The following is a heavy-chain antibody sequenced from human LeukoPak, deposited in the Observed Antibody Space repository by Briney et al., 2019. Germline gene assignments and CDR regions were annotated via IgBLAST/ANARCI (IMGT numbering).Heavy chain of an antibody. J-gene: IGHJ4*02. V-gene: IGHV4-59*01. CDR2: ISYSGST. CDR1: GGSISSYY. Sequence: PSETLSLICTVSGGSISSYYWSWIRQPPGKGLEWIGYISYSGSTNYNPSLRSRVTISVDTSKKQFSLKLSSVTAADTAVYYCARVSFYGTRLGGVDYWGQGTLVTVSS. CDR3: ARVSFYGTRLGGVDY. D-gene: IGHD1-14*01.